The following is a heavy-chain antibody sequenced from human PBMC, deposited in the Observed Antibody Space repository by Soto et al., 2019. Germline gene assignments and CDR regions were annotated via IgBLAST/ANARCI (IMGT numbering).Heavy chain of an antibody. CDR1: GFTFSSSA. V-gene: IGHV3-23*01. Sequence: VQRSESGGCLVQPGWSLRLSCAASGFTFSSSAMSWVRQAPGKGLEWVSTFGESGGTTHYDDCVKCRCTISRETSKNMLYLQMNSLRAEDTTIYYCATDSQWPIISPTHDSWGQGTLVTVSS. CDR3: ATDSQWPIISPTHDS. CDR2: FGESGGTT. J-gene: IGHJ4*02. D-gene: IGHD6-19*01.